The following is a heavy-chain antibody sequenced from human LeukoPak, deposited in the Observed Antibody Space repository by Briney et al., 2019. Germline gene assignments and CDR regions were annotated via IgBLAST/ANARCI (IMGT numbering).Heavy chain of an antibody. CDR3: ASGPPFLKYFEY. CDR1: GFSFSNAW. J-gene: IGHJ4*02. Sequence: PGGSLRLSCAASGFSFSNAWMSWARQAPGKGLEWVSTISVGAEYIFYADSVKGRFTISRDDSNNALYLQMHSLRAEDTALYYCASGPPFLKYFEYWGQGTLVTVSS. CDR2: ISVGAEYI. V-gene: IGHV3-23*01. D-gene: IGHD3-3*01.